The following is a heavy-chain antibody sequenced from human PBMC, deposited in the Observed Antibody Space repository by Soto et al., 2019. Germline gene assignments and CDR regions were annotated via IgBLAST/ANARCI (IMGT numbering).Heavy chain of an antibody. Sequence: GGSLRLSCAASGFTFSSYGMHWVRQAPGKGLEWVAVISYDGSNKYYADSVKGGFTNSRDNSKNTLYLQMNSLRAEDTAVDYCAKIVATIGGIDYWGQGTLVTVSS. V-gene: IGHV3-30*18. CDR1: GFTFSSYG. D-gene: IGHD5-12*01. CDR2: ISYDGSNK. J-gene: IGHJ4*02. CDR3: AKIVATIGGIDY.